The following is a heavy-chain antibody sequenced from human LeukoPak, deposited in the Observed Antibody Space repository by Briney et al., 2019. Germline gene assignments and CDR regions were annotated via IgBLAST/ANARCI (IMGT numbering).Heavy chain of an antibody. CDR3: ARAIKVATTYFDY. CDR1: GFTFSSYS. V-gene: IGHV3-21*01. CDR2: ISSSSSYI. J-gene: IGHJ4*02. Sequence: PGGSLRLSCAASGFTFSSYSMNWVRQAPGKGLEWVSSISSSSSYIYYADSVKGRFTISRDNAKNSLYLQMNSLRAEDTAVYYCARAIKVATTYFDYWGQGTLVTVSS. D-gene: IGHD5-12*01.